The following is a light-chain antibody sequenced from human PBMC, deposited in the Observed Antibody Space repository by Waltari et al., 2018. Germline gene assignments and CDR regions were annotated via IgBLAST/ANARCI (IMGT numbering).Light chain of an antibody. CDR2: RDT. J-gene: IGLJ3*02. Sequence: SYEVTQPPSVSVSPGQTATIACSGDKLEAKFTAWFQQRPGQSPVLIIYRDTKRPPGIPERFLGSNSGNTATLTISGTKAMDEGDYYCQAWDSSSVVFGGGTKLTVL. CDR1: KLEAKF. CDR3: QAWDSSSVV. V-gene: IGLV3-1*01.